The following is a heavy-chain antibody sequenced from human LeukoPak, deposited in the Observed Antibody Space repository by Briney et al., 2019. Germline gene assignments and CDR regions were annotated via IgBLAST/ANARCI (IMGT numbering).Heavy chain of an antibody. V-gene: IGHV1-18*04. CDR3: ARYFSSGWFDY. J-gene: IGHJ4*02. CDR1: SYTFTNYG. Sequence: GASVKVSCKASSYTFTNYGVSWVRQAPGQGLEWMGWISAYNGNTNYAQKLQGRVTMTTDTSTSTAYMELRSLRSDDTAVYYCARYFSSGWFDYWGQGTLVTVSS. D-gene: IGHD6-19*01. CDR2: ISAYNGNT.